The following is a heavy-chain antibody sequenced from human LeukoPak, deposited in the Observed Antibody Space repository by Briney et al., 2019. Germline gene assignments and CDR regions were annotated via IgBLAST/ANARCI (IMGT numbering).Heavy chain of an antibody. J-gene: IGHJ4*02. CDR3: ARASGGPQYYFDY. Sequence: SETLPLTCTVSGDSISNGGHYWSWIRQHPVKGLEWIGYIFYTGTTYYNPALKSRVTISIDTSKNRFSLKLTSVTAADTAVYYCARASGGPQYYFDYWGQGTLVTVSS. V-gene: IGHV4-31*03. CDR2: IFYTGTT. D-gene: IGHD3-10*01. CDR1: GDSISNGGHY.